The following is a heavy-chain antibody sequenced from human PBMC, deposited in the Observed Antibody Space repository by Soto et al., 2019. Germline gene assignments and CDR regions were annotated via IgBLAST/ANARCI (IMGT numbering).Heavy chain of an antibody. Sequence: ETLSLTCAVYGGSFSGYYWSWIRQPPGKGLEWIGEINHSGSTNYNPSLKSRVTISVDTSKNQFSLKLSSVTAADTAVYYCARGGGRHIRFRYGMDVWGQGTTVTVSS. J-gene: IGHJ6*02. CDR3: ARGGGRHIRFRYGMDV. V-gene: IGHV4-34*01. CDR1: GGSFSGYY. D-gene: IGHD1-26*01. CDR2: INHSGST.